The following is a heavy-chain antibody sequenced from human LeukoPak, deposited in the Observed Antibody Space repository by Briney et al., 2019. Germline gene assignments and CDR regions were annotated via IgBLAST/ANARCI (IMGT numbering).Heavy chain of an antibody. CDR3: ARGPRSSSWPTEY. CDR1: GFTFSSYS. J-gene: IGHJ4*02. V-gene: IGHV3-21*01. CDR2: TSSSSSYI. Sequence: GGSLRLSCAASGFTFSSYSMNWVRQAPGKGLEWVSSTSSSSSYIYYADSVKGRFTISRDNAKNSLYLQMNSLRAEDTAVYYCARGPRSSSWPTEYWGQGTLVTVSS. D-gene: IGHD6-13*01.